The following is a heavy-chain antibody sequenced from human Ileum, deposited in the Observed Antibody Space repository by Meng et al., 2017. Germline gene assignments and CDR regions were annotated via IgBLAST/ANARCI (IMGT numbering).Heavy chain of an antibody. CDR2: IGPTGATI. D-gene: IGHD3-10*01. J-gene: IGHJ3*02. V-gene: IGHV3-48*03. CDR3: ARDCYYGSGSIPDPFDI. CDR1: GFIFSSYE. Sequence: GGSLRLSCAASGFIFSSYEMNWVRQAPGKGLEWVSYIGPTGATIYYADSVKGRFTISRDNAKNSLYLQMNSLRAEDTAVYYCARDCYYGSGSIPDPFDIWGQGTMVTVSS.